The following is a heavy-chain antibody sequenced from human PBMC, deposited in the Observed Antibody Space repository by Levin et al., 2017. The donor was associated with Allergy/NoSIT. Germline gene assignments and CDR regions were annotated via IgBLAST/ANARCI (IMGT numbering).Heavy chain of an antibody. J-gene: IGHJ4*02. CDR2: ISYDGSNK. Sequence: LSLTCAASGFTFRSSGMHWVRQAPGKGLEWVAVISYDGSNKYYADSVKGRFTISRDNSKNTLYLQMNSLRAEDTAVYYCAKGPLTMAAKQTGYFDYWGQGTLVTVSS. V-gene: IGHV3-30*18. CDR1: GFTFRSSG. CDR3: AKGPLTMAAKQTGYFDY. D-gene: IGHD3-3*01.